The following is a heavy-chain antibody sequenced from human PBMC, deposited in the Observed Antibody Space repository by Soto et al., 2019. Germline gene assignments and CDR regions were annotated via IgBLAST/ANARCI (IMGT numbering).Heavy chain of an antibody. CDR1: GAARNSGNYY. D-gene: IGHD2-21*01. CDR2: IYVTGAV. CDR3: ARLRIATNNYKWFDP. Sequence: LSLTCSVSGAARNSGNYYWSWIRQVPGKGLEWIGHIYVTGAVDYNPSLRDRITISQDTSERQFSLNLRLVTAADTAVYYCARLRIATNNYKWFDPWGQGTLVTVSS. J-gene: IGHJ5*02. V-gene: IGHV4-31*03.